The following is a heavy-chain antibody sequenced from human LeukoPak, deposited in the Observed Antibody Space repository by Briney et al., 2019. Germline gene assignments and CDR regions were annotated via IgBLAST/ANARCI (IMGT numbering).Heavy chain of an antibody. CDR2: IKQDGSEK. V-gene: IGHV3-7*01. D-gene: IGHD1-26*01. CDR3: TMIEWERWRG. J-gene: IGHJ4*02. CDR1: GFTFSNYW. Sequence: GGSLRLSCAASGFTFSNYWMNWVRQAPGKGLEWVGNIKQDGSEKYYVDSVGGRFTVSRDNTKNSLYLQMNSPRAEDTAVYYCTMIEWERWRGWGQGTLVTVSS.